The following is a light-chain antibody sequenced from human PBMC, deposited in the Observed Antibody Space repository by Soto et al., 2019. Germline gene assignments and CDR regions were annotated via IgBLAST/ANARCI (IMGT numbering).Light chain of an antibody. CDR2: GAS. J-gene: IGKJ1*01. Sequence: EIVLTQSPGTLSLSPGQRATLSCRASQSVSSTYLAWYQQKAGQGPTLLIYGASTRATGIPARFSGSGSGTDFTLTISSLDPEDFAVYYCQQYGSSPWTFGQGTKVEV. CDR1: QSVSSTY. V-gene: IGKV3-20*01. CDR3: QQYGSSPWT.